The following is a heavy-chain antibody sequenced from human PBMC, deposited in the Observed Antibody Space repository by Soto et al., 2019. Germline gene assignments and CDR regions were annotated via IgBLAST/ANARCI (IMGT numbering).Heavy chain of an antibody. CDR2: ISYDGSNK. D-gene: IGHD5-12*01. CDR3: AKDFRRGYSGYALDY. CDR1: GFTFSSYG. V-gene: IGHV3-30*18. J-gene: IGHJ4*02. Sequence: GRSLRLSCAASGFTFSSYGMHWVRRAPGKGLEWVAVISYDGSNKYYADSVKGRFTISRDNSKNTLYLQMNSLRAEDTAVYYCAKDFRRGYSGYALDYWGQGTLVTVSS.